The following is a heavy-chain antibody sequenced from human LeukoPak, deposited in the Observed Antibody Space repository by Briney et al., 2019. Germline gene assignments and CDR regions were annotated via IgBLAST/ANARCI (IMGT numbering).Heavy chain of an antibody. CDR3: ARAKALGYCSGGSCCPRGFDP. Sequence: PSETLSLTCAVYGGSFSGYYWSWIRQPPGKGLEWIGEINHSGSTNYNPSLKSRVTISVDTSKNQFSLKLSSVTAADTAVYYCARAKALGYCSGGSCCPRGFDPWGQGTLVTVSS. J-gene: IGHJ5*02. V-gene: IGHV4-34*01. CDR1: GGSFSGYY. CDR2: INHSGST. D-gene: IGHD2-15*01.